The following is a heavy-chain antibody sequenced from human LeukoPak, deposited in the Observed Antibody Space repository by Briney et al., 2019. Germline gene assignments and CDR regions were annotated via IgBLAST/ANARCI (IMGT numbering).Heavy chain of an antibody. CDR1: GFTFSSYA. CDR3: AKDPSGLDYLDY. Sequence: PGGSLRLSCAASGFTFSSYAMFWVRQAPGKRVEWVSGMTTGGNTKYYADSVKGRFPISRENAKNTLYLQMNSLGGEETAVYYCAKDPSGLDYLDYWGQGTLVTVSA. J-gene: IGHJ4*02. CDR2: MTTGGNTK. V-gene: IGHV3-23*01.